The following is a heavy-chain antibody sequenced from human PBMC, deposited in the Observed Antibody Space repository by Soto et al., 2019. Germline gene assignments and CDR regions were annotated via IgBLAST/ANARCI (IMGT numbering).Heavy chain of an antibody. V-gene: IGHV1-18*01. CDR2: ISAYNGNT. Sequence: QVQLVQSGAEVKQPGASVKVSCKASSYTCASYAISWVRQAPGQGLEWMGWISAYNGNTNYAHKLQGRVTMTTDTSTSTVYMELRSLRSDDTAVYYCARDSPPPREWGQGTLVTVSS. CDR1: SYTCASYA. CDR3: ARDSPPPRE. J-gene: IGHJ4*02.